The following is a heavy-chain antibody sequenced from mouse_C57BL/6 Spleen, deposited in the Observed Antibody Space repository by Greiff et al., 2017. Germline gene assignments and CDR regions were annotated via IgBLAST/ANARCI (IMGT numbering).Heavy chain of an antibody. CDR1: GYAFSSYW. CDR2: IYPGDGDT. Sequence: QVQLKESGAELVKPGASVKISCKASGYAFSSYWMNWVKQRPGKGLEWIGQIYPGDGDTNYNGKFKGKATLTADKSSSTAYMQLSSLTSEDSAVYFCARRMGPGAMDYWGQGTSVTVSS. CDR3: ARRMGPGAMDY. D-gene: IGHD4-1*01. V-gene: IGHV1-80*01. J-gene: IGHJ4*01.